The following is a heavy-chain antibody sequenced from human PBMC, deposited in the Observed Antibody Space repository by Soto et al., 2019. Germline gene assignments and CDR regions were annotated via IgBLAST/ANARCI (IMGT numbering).Heavy chain of an antibody. CDR2: IYNNETF. J-gene: IGHJ4*02. CDR1: GASVSSCSFY. V-gene: IGHV4-61*01. CDR3: ARVPLRYSSSHNFDS. Sequence: QVQLQESGPGLVKPSETLSLTCSVSGASVSSCSFYWSWIRQPPGQVLEWIGFIYNNETFNYNPSLKSRVTLSVDTSKHQFSLKLSSVPAADTAVYYCARVPLRYSSSHNFDSWGQGALVTVSS. D-gene: IGHD6-19*01.